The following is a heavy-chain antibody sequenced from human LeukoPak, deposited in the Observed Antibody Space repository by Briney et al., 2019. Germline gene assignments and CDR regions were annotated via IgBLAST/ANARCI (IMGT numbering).Heavy chain of an antibody. CDR2: ISSSSSYI. J-gene: IGHJ4*02. V-gene: IGHV3-21*04. CDR1: GFTFDDYA. D-gene: IGHD3-22*01. Sequence: GGSLRLSCAASGFTFDDYAMHWVRQAPGKGLEWVSSISSSSSYIYYADSVKGRFTISRDNAKNSLYLQMNSLRAEDTAVYYCARDLRRRYYDSSGYQDYWGQGTLVTVSS. CDR3: ARDLRRRYYDSSGYQDY.